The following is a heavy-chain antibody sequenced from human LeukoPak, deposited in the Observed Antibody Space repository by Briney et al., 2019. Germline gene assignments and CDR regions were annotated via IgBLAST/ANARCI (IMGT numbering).Heavy chain of an antibody. CDR2: VYYSGST. CDR1: GVSISSYY. J-gene: IGHJ5*02. Sequence: SETLSLTCTVSGVSISSYYWSWIRQPPGKGLEWIGYVYYSGSTNYNPSLKSRVTISVDTSKNQFPLKLSSVTAADTAVYYCARALYCSGGSCDFDPWGQGTLVTVSS. CDR3: ARALYCSGGSCDFDP. D-gene: IGHD2-15*01. V-gene: IGHV4-59*01.